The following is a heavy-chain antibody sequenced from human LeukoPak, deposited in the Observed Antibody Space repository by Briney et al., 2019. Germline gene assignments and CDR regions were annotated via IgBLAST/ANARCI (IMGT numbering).Heavy chain of an antibody. D-gene: IGHD2-2*01. J-gene: IGHJ6*04. CDR3: ARRGVPAAIRYHYYGMDV. CDR2: ISSSGSTI. V-gene: IGHV3-48*03. Sequence: GGSLRLSCAASGFTFSSYEMNWVRQAPGKGLEWVSYISSSGSTIYYADSVKGRFTISRDNAKNSLYLQMNSLRAEDTAVYYCARRGVPAAIRYHYYGMDVWGKGTTVTVSS. CDR1: GFTFSSYE.